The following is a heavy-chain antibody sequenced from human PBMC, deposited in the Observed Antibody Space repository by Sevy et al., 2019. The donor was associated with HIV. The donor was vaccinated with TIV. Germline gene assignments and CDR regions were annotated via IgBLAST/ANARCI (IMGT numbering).Heavy chain of an antibody. D-gene: IGHD4-17*01. J-gene: IGHJ4*02. CDR1: GFTFSSYX. Sequence: GGSLRLSCAASGFTFSSYXXXXXXQAPGKGLEXXSYISSSSSTIYYADSVKGRFTISRDNAKNSLYLQMNSLRDEDTAVYYCARDPPDYGDYGGGDYWGQGTLVTVSS. CDR3: ARDPPDYGDYGGGDY. CDR2: ISSSSSTI. V-gene: IGHV3-48*02.